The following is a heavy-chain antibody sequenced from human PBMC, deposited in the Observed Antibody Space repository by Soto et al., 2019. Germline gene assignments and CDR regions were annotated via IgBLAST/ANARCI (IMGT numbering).Heavy chain of an antibody. Sequence: SETLSLTCTVSGGSISSSSYYWGWIRQPPGKGLEWIGSTYYSGSTYYNPSLKSRVTISVDTSKNQFSLKLSSVTAADTAVYYCARNLPDKLWFGIVDVWGKGTTVTVSS. D-gene: IGHD3-10*01. CDR1: GGSISSSSYY. CDR3: ARNLPDKLWFGIVDV. V-gene: IGHV4-39*01. J-gene: IGHJ6*04. CDR2: TYYSGST.